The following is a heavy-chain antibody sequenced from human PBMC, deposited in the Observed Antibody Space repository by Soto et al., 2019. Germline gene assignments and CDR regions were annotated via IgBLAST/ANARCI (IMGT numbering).Heavy chain of an antibody. CDR2: ISVHNGNT. D-gene: IGHD3-10*01. V-gene: IGHV1-18*01. CDR1: GYTFTSYG. Sequence: QVQLEQSGAEVKKPGASVKVSCKASGYTFTSYGISWVRQAPGQGLVWMGWISVHNGNTDYAQKLQGRVTMTADTSTSTAYMELRSLRSDDTAVYYCARDTMVTTNGFDPWGQGTLVTVSS. CDR3: ARDTMVTTNGFDP. J-gene: IGHJ5*02.